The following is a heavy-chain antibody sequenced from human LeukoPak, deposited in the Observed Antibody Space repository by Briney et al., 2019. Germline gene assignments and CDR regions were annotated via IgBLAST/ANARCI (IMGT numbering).Heavy chain of an antibody. CDR3: ARSVGIVVVVAATRRWFDP. CDR1: GYTFTSYY. V-gene: IGHV1-2*02. D-gene: IGHD2-15*01. CDR2: INPNSGGT. J-gene: IGHJ5*02. Sequence: ASVTVSCKASGYTFTSYYMHWVRQAPGQGREWMGWINPNSGGTNYAQKFQGRVTMTRDTSISTAYMELSRLSSDDTAVYYCARSVGIVVVVAATRRWFDPWGQGTLVTVSS.